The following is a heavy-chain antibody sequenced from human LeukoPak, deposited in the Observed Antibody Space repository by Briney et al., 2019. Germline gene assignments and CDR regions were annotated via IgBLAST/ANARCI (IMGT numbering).Heavy chain of an antibody. Sequence: SETLSLTCAVYGGSFSGYYWSWIRQPPGKGLEWIGEINHSGSTNYNPSLKSRVTISVDTSKNQFSLKLSSVTAADTAVHYCARDPYYDYVWGSYRWYYFDYWGQGTLVTVSS. J-gene: IGHJ4*02. D-gene: IGHD3-16*02. CDR2: INHSGST. CDR3: ARDPYYDYVWGSYRWYYFDY. CDR1: GGSFSGYY. V-gene: IGHV4-34*01.